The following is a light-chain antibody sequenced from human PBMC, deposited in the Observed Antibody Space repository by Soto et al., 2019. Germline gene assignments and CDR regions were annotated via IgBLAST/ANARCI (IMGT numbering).Light chain of an antibody. CDR3: GSYAGSYTPFV. J-gene: IGLJ1*01. Sequence: QSVLTQPASVSGSPGQSITISCTGTSSDVGGYNYVSWYQHHPGKVPKLMIYEVSNRPSGVSSRFSGSKSGNTASLTISGLQAEDEADYYCGSYAGSYTPFVFGTGTKVTVL. V-gene: IGLV2-14*01. CDR1: SSDVGGYNY. CDR2: EVS.